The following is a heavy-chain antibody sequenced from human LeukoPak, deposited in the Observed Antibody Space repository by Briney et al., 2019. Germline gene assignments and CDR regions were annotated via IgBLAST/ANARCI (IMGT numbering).Heavy chain of an antibody. CDR1: GYTFTSYG. J-gene: IGHJ5*02. CDR2: ISAYNGNT. V-gene: IGHV1-18*01. Sequence: ASVNVSCKASGYTFTSYGISWVRQAPGQGLEWMGWISAYNGNTNYAQKLQGRVTMTTDTSTSTAYMELRSLRSDDTAVYYCARDDNSGYYSGPWGQGTLVTVSS. D-gene: IGHD3-22*01. CDR3: ARDDNSGYYSGP.